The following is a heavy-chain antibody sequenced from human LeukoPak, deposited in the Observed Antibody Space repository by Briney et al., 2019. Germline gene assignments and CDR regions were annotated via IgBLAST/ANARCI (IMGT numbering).Heavy chain of an antibody. V-gene: IGHV3-21*01. J-gene: IGHJ4*02. Sequence: GGSLRLSCAASEFTFSSYFMNWVRQAPGKGLEWVSSISGGSTYIYYADSVKGRFTISRDNAKNSLYLQMNSLRAEDTAVYYCARGYSYGASGFDYWGQGTLVTVSS. CDR3: ARGYSYGASGFDY. CDR1: EFTFSSYF. CDR2: ISGGSTYI. D-gene: IGHD5-18*01.